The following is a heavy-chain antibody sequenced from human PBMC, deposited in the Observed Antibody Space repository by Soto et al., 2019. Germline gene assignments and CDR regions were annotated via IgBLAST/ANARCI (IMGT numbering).Heavy chain of an antibody. D-gene: IGHD3-9*01. CDR2: IYHSGST. CDR1: GGSISSSNW. J-gene: IGHJ5*02. Sequence: QVQLQESGPGLVKPSGTLSLTCAVSGGSISSSNWWSWVRQPPGKGQEWIGEIYHSGSTNYNPSLKSRVTISVDKSKNQLSLKLSSVTAADTAVYYCARTYYDILTGYPNWFDPWGQGTLVTVSS. CDR3: ARTYYDILTGYPNWFDP. V-gene: IGHV4-4*02.